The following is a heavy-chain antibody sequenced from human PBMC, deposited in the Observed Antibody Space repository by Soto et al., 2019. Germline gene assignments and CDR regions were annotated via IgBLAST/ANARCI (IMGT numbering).Heavy chain of an antibody. D-gene: IGHD1-1*01. CDR3: ARRDNGVEDLNYYYYGMDV. Sequence: SVKVSCKTSGYTFTRYGISWVRQAPGQGLEWMGGIIPIFGTANYAQKFQGRVTITADESTSTAYMELSSLRSEDTAVYYCARRDNGVEDLNYYYYGMDVWGQGTTVTVSS. CDR2: IIPIFGTA. CDR1: GYTFTRYG. J-gene: IGHJ6*02. V-gene: IGHV1-69*13.